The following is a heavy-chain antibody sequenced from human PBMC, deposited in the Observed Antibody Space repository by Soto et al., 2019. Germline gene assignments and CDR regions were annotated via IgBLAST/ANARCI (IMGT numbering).Heavy chain of an antibody. D-gene: IGHD3-10*01. CDR1: GYTFTSYG. CDR2: ISAYNGNT. J-gene: IGHJ6*02. Sequence: VASVKVSCKASGYTFTSYGISWVRQAPGQGLEWMGWISAYNGNTNYAQKLQGRVTMTTDTSTSTAYMELRSLRSDDTAVYYCARDPSYGSGGYYYGMDVWGQGTTVTVSS. CDR3: ARDPSYGSGGYYYGMDV. V-gene: IGHV1-18*04.